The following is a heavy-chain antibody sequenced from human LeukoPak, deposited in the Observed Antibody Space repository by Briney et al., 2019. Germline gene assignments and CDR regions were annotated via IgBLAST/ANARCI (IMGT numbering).Heavy chain of an antibody. CDR2: ITSSSLYI. Sequence: PGGSLRLSCAASGFTFSNYNMNWVRQTPGKGLEWVSSITSSSLYIYYADSVKGRFTISRDNAKNSLFLQMNSLRAEDTAVYHCAREMSGSGKSYWGQGNLVTVTS. D-gene: IGHD3-10*01. V-gene: IGHV3-21*01. J-gene: IGHJ4*02. CDR3: AREMSGSGKSY. CDR1: GFTFSNYN.